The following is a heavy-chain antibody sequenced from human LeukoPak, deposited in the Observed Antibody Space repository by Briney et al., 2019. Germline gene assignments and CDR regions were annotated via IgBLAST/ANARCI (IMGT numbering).Heavy chain of an antibody. J-gene: IGHJ3*02. Sequence: PGGSLRLSCAASGFTFSNYNMNWARQAPGKGLEWVSYIRSSSSTIYSAESVKGRFTISRDNAKNSLYLQMNSLRAEDTAVYYCARDLSVVTAMIVVVIPDAFDIWGQGTMVTVSS. CDR3: ARDLSVVTAMIVVVIPDAFDI. V-gene: IGHV3-48*01. D-gene: IGHD3-22*01. CDR2: IRSSSSTI. CDR1: GFTFSNYN.